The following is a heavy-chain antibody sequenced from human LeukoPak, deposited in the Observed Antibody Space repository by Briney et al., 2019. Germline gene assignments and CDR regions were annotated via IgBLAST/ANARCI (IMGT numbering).Heavy chain of an antibody. V-gene: IGHV4-61*02. D-gene: IGHD3-3*01. CDR2: IYTSGST. Sequence: SETLSLTCTVSGGSISSGSYYWSWIRQPAGKGLEWIGRIYTSGSTNYNPSLKSRVTISVDTSRNQFSLKLSSVTAADTAVYYCARDRDDFSFDPWGQGTLVTVSS. CDR3: ARDRDDFSFDP. J-gene: IGHJ5*02. CDR1: GGSISSGSYY.